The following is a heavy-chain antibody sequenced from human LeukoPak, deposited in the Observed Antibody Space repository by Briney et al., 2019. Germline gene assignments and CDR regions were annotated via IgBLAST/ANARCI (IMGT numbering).Heavy chain of an antibody. V-gene: IGHV3-23*01. J-gene: IGHJ5*01. CDR2: ISTIGGTT. D-gene: IGHD2-2*01. CDR3: AKEPREYCSSTSCPNWFDS. CDR1: GFTFNNYA. Sequence: RGSLRLSCAASGFTFNNYAMSWVRQAPGKGLEWVSAISTIGGTTYYADSVKGRFTISRDNSENTLFLQMNSLRAEDTAVYYCAKEPREYCSSTSCPNWFDSWGQGTLVTV.